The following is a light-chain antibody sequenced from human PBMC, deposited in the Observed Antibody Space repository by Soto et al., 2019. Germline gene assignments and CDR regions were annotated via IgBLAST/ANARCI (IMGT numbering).Light chain of an antibody. J-gene: IGKJ1*01. CDR1: QTISSW. CDR2: DAS. V-gene: IGKV1-5*01. CDR3: QQYNNYFRT. Sequence: IQMTQSPSTLSASVGDRVTITCRASQTISSWLAWYQQKPGKAPKLLIYDASSLESGVPSRFSGSGSGTEFTLTITSLQPDDFATYYCQQYNNYFRTFGQGTKVDIK.